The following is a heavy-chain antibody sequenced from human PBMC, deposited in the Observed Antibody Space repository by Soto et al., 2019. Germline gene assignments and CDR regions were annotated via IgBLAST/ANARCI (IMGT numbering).Heavy chain of an antibody. CDR2: ISGSGGST. J-gene: IGHJ3*02. CDR1: GFTFSSYA. D-gene: IGHD3-22*01. V-gene: IGHV3-23*01. Sequence: GGSLRLSCAASGFTFSSYAMSWVRQAPGKGLEWVSAISGSGGSTYYADSVKGRFTISRDNSKNTLYLQMNSLRAEDKAVYYCAKDLKYYDSSGSPSKEAFDIWGQGTMVTVSS. CDR3: AKDLKYYDSSGSPSKEAFDI.